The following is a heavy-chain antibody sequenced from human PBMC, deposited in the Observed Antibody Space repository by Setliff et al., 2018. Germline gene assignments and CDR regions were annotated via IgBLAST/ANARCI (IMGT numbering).Heavy chain of an antibody. J-gene: IGHJ4*02. CDR3: ARTGTYRYFDY. D-gene: IGHD1-1*01. Sequence: ASETLSLTCSVSGASISTTYYYWDWIRQSPEKGLEWIGTIYQNGITYYNPSVKSRVTISVDKSKNQFSLSLRSVTAADTAVYYCARTGTYRYFDYWGQGALVTVSS. CDR1: GASISTTYYY. CDR2: IYQNGIT. V-gene: IGHV4-39*07.